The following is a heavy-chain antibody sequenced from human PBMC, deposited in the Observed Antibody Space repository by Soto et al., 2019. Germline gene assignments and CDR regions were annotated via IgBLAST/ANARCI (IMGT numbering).Heavy chain of an antibody. CDR3: ASSTAPQDYFDY. J-gene: IGHJ4*02. CDR1: GGSISSSNW. D-gene: IGHD5-18*01. V-gene: IGHV4-4*02. CDR2: IYHSGST. Sequence: QVQLQESGPGLVKPSGTLSLTCAVSGGSISSSNWWSWVRQPPGQGLEWIGEIYHSGSTHYNPSLKSRVTISVDKSKKQFSRKLSSVTAADTAVYYCASSTAPQDYFDYWGQGTLVAVSS.